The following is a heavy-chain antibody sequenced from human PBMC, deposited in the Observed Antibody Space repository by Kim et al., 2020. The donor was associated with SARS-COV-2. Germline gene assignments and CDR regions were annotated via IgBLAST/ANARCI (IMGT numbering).Heavy chain of an antibody. V-gene: IGHV3-53*04. J-gene: IGHJ2*01. D-gene: IGHD3-16*01. CDR3: ARTLRLGEFSPGHFYL. Sequence: AVKGRFTISRHDSKSTLYLQMNSLRAEDTAVYYCARTLRLGEFSPGHFYLWGRGTLVTVSS.